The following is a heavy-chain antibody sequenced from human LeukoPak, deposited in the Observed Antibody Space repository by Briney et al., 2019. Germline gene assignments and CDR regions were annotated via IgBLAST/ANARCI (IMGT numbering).Heavy chain of an antibody. V-gene: IGHV4-34*01. D-gene: IGHD2-15*01. J-gene: IGHJ6*03. CDR2: INHSGST. Sequence: SETLSLTCAVYGGSFSGYYWSWIRQPPGKGLERIGEINHSGSTNYNPSLKSRVTISVDTSKNQFSLKLSSVTAADTAVYYCASTQKGYCSGGSCTYYYYMDVWGKGTTVTVSS. CDR3: ASTQKGYCSGGSCTYYYYMDV. CDR1: GGSFSGYY.